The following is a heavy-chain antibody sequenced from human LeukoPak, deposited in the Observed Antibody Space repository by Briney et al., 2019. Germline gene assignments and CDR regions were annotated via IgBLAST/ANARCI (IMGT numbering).Heavy chain of an antibody. CDR2: INHSGST. CDR1: GESFNNYY. D-gene: IGHD3-10*01. V-gene: IGHV4-34*01. Sequence: PSETLSLTCAVYGESFNNYYWSWIRQPPGKGLEWIGEINHSGSTNYNPSLKSRVTISVDPSKNQFSLKLTSVTAADTSVYYCARAGWFGELYGPLDYWGRGTLVTVSS. J-gene: IGHJ4*02. CDR3: ARAGWFGELYGPLDY.